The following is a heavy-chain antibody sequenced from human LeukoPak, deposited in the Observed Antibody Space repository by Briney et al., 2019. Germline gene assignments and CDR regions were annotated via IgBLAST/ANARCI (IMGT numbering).Heavy chain of an antibody. CDR3: ARDAQRGFDYSNSLQY. D-gene: IGHD4-11*01. CDR1: GFTFSSYW. J-gene: IGHJ4*02. CDR2: IWSDGTNR. Sequence: GGSLRLSCAASGFTFSSYWMSWVRQAPGKGLEWVAVIWSDGTNRYYTGSVKGRFTISRVDSRNTVYLQMNTLRPEDTGMYYCARDAQRGFDYSNSLQYWGQGTPVTVST. V-gene: IGHV3-33*08.